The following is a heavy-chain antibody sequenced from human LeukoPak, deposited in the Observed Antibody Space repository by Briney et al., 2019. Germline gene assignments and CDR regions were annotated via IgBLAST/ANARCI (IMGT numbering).Heavy chain of an antibody. CDR2: IYYSGST. D-gene: IGHD3-10*01. J-gene: IGHJ5*02. V-gene: IGHV4-39*01. CDR1: GGSISSSSYS. CDR3: ARHIRVGVRGVISDWFDP. Sequence: PSETLSLTCTVSGGSISSSSYSWGWIRQPPGKGLEWIGSIYYSGSTYYNPSLKSRVTISVDTSKNQFSLKLSSVTAADTAVYYCARHIRVGVRGVISDWFDPWGQGTLVTVSS.